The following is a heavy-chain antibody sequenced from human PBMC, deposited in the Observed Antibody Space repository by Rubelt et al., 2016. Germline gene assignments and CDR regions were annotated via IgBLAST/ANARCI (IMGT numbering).Heavy chain of an antibody. D-gene: IGHD2-15*01. J-gene: IGHJ3*02. CDR3: ARKLVVSPIRI. Sequence: QVQLQQWGAGLLKPSETLSLTCAVYGGSFSGYYWSWIRQPPGKGLEWIGEINQSGDTNYNPSLKSRVIISVDTSKNQFSLNFSSVTAADTAVYYCARKLVVSPIRIWGQGTMVTVSS. CDR1: GGSFSGYY. CDR2: INQSGDT. V-gene: IGHV4-34*01.